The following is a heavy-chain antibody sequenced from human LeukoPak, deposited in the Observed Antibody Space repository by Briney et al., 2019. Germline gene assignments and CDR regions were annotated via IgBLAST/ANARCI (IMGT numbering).Heavy chain of an antibody. V-gene: IGHV3-74*01. Sequence: TGGSLRLSCTMSGFTFSDRWMHWVRQAPGEGLVWVSLIRPDGSGANYADSVRGRFTISRDNAKNTLYLQMNSLRVEDTAVYYCVPADLPWGQGTLVIVSS. CDR2: IRPDGSGA. CDR1: GFTFSDRW. J-gene: IGHJ5*02. CDR3: VPADLP.